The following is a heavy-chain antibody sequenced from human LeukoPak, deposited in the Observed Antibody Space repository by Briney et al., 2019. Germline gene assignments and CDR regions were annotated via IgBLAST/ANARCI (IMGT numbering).Heavy chain of an antibody. CDR2: INWNGGYT. Sequence: PGGSLRLSCAASGFTFNDYGMSWVRQGPGKGLEWVSGINWNGGYTAYADSVKGRFTISRDNAKNSLYPQMNSLTAGDTALYYCARNYYDSSVASDYWGQGTLVTVSS. CDR1: GFTFNDYG. D-gene: IGHD3-22*01. CDR3: ARNYYDSSVASDY. V-gene: IGHV3-20*04. J-gene: IGHJ4*02.